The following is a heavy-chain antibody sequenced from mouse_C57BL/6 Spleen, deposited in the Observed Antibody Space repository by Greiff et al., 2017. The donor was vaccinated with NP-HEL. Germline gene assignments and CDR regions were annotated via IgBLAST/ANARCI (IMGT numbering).Heavy chain of an antibody. Sequence: QVQLQQPGAELVKPGASVKVSCKASGYTFPSYWMHWVKQRPGQGLEWIGRIHPSDSDTNYNQKFKGKATLTVTKSSSTAYMQLSSLTSEDSAVYYCAMYYGSSLFAYWGQGTLVTVSA. CDR3: AMYYGSSLFAY. V-gene: IGHV1-74*01. CDR2: IHPSDSDT. D-gene: IGHD1-1*01. J-gene: IGHJ3*01. CDR1: GYTFPSYW.